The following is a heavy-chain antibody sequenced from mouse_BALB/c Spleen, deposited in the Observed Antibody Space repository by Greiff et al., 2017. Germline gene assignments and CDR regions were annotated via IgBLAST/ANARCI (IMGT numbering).Heavy chain of an antibody. J-gene: IGHJ3*01. CDR1: GFTFSSFG. V-gene: IGHV5-17*02. CDR3: ARSYRYDSAWFAY. Sequence: EVQGVESGGGLVQPGGSRKLSCAASGFTFSSFGMHWVRQAPEKGLEWVAYISSGSSTIYYADTVKGRFTISRDNPKNTLFLQMTSLRSEDTAMYYCARSYRYDSAWFAYWGQGTLVTVSA. D-gene: IGHD2-14*01. CDR2: ISSGSSTI.